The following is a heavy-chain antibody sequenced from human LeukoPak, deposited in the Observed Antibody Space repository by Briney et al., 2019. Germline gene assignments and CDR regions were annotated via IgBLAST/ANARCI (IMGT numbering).Heavy chain of an antibody. V-gene: IGHV1-2*02. J-gene: IGHJ6*03. CDR1: GYTFTGYY. CDR3: ARGHMVRGVMGYYYYYMDV. D-gene: IGHD3-10*01. Sequence: ASVKVSCKASGYTFTGYYMHRVRQAPGQGLEWMGWINPNSGGTNYAQKFQGRVTMTRDTSISTAYMELSRLRSDDTAVYYCARGHMVRGVMGYYYYYMDVWGKGTTVTVSS. CDR2: INPNSGGT.